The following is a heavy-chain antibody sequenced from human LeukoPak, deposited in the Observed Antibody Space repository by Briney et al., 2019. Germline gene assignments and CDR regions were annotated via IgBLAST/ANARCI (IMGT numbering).Heavy chain of an antibody. Sequence: SETLSLTCTVSGDSISRYYGSWIRQPPRKGLEWIGYIYSSGITNYNPSLKSRVTLSIDTSNNQFSLKLNSVTAADTAVYYCARDGGGSSWYKWFDPWGQGTLVTVSS. CDR1: GDSISRYY. J-gene: IGHJ5*02. CDR3: ARDGGGSSWYKWFDP. CDR2: IYSSGIT. D-gene: IGHD6-13*01. V-gene: IGHV4-59*01.